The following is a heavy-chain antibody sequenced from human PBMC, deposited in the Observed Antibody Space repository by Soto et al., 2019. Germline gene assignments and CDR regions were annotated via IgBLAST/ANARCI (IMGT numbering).Heavy chain of an antibody. CDR3: ARGLHLEWLLSYSDY. CDR1: GGSISSGGYS. D-gene: IGHD3-3*01. CDR2: IYHSGST. V-gene: IGHV4-30-2*01. J-gene: IGHJ4*02. Sequence: SETLSLTCAVSGGSISSGGYSWSWIRQPPGKGLEWIGYIYHSGSTYYNPSLKSRVTISVDRSKNQFSLKLSSVTAADTAVYYCARGLHLEWLLSYSDYWGQGTLVTV.